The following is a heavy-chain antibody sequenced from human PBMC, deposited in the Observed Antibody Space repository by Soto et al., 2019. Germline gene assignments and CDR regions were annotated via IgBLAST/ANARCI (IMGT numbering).Heavy chain of an antibody. J-gene: IGHJ5*02. CDR3: ARTGIAVAGTSVSGFDP. V-gene: IGHV4-59*08. CDR1: GFTVSSNY. D-gene: IGHD6-19*01. CDR2: IYYSGST. Sequence: GSLRLSCAASGFTVSSNYMSWIRQPPGKGLEWIGYIYYSGSTNYNPSLKSRVTISVDTSKNQFSLKLSSVTAADTAVYYCARTGIAVAGTSVSGFDPWGQGTLVTVSS.